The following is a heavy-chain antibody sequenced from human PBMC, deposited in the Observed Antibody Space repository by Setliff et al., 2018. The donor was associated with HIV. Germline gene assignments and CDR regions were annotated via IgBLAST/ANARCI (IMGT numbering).Heavy chain of an antibody. Sequence: GGSLRLSCATSGFTLSTYGMHWVRQAPGKGLEWVARVHYNGNDKFYVDSVKGRFTISRDNSENTLYLQMDGLRAEGTAVYYCAKDKGGYNWNYFDYWGPGTQVTVSS. CDR2: VHYNGNDK. CDR1: GFTLSTYG. J-gene: IGHJ4*02. D-gene: IGHD1-20*01. CDR3: AKDKGGYNWNYFDY. V-gene: IGHV3-30*02.